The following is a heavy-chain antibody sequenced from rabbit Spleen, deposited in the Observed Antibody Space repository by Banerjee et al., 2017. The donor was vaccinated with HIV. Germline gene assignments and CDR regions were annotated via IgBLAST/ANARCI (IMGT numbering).Heavy chain of an antibody. CDR2: IYGGSSVHT. CDR3: ARDTGSSFSSYGMDL. Sequence: QQQLVESGGGLVKPGASLTLTCKASGFSFSSTYWTCWVRQAPGKGLEWIACIYGGSSVHTSYASWAKGRFTISKTSSTTVTLQMTSLTAADTATYFCARDTGSSFSSYGMDLWGPGTLVTVS. V-gene: IGHV1S45*01. CDR1: GFSFSSTYW. J-gene: IGHJ6*01. D-gene: IGHD8-1*01.